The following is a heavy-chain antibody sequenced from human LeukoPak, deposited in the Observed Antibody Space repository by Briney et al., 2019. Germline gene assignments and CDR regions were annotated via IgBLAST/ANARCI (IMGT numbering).Heavy chain of an antibody. D-gene: IGHD6-13*01. Sequence: ASVKVSCKASGYTFTSYDINWVRQATGQGLERMGWMNPNSGNTGYAQKFQGRVTMTRTTHRSTAYREVSSLRSEETAVYYCALRAGTVPFAWGQGTLVTVSS. CDR1: GYTFTSYD. J-gene: IGHJ5*02. V-gene: IGHV1-8*01. CDR2: MNPNSGNT. CDR3: ALRAGTVPFA.